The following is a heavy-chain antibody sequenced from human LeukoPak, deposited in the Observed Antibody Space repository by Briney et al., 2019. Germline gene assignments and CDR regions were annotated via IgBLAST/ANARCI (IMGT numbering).Heavy chain of an antibody. Sequence: SETLSLTCTVSGGSISSYYWSWIRQPPGKGLEWIGYIYYSGSTNYNPSLKSRVTISVDTSKNQFSLKLGSVTAADTAVYYCARQSGYPPYNWFDPWGQGTLVTVSS. J-gene: IGHJ5*02. CDR2: IYYSGST. CDR3: ARQSGYPPYNWFDP. CDR1: GGSISSYY. V-gene: IGHV4-59*08. D-gene: IGHD3-22*01.